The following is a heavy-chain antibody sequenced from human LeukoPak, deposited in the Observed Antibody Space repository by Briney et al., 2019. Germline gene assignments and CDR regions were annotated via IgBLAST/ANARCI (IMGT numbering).Heavy chain of an antibody. D-gene: IGHD4-17*01. CDR1: GFTFSSYG. Sequence: VGTLILSCAASGFTFSSYGLHWVRQAPGKGLEWVAVISYDGSNKYYADSVKGRFTICRDNSRNTLYLQMKSLRAEDTAVYYCAKDSRRGPVTKGFDYWGQGTLVTVSS. V-gene: IGHV3-30*18. J-gene: IGHJ4*02. CDR2: ISYDGSNK. CDR3: AKDSRRGPVTKGFDY.